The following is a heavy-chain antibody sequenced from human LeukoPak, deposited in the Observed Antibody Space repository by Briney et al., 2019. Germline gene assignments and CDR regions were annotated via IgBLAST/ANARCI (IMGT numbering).Heavy chain of an antibody. CDR2: ITNSGGNT. Sequence: PGGSLRLPCAASGFTFSIYAMSWVRQAPGKGLEWVSTITNSGGNTYYADSVKGRFTISRDNSKNTLYLQMNSLRAEDTAVYYCAKEPRRGYYDSSGYFDYWGQGTLVTVSS. D-gene: IGHD3-22*01. CDR3: AKEPRRGYYDSSGYFDY. J-gene: IGHJ4*02. V-gene: IGHV3-23*01. CDR1: GFTFSIYA.